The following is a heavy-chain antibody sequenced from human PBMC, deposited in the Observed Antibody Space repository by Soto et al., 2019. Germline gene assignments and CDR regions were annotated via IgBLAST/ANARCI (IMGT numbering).Heavy chain of an antibody. CDR3: AKGPTIFGVVITFEYYYGMEI. CDR1: GIILSSSA. J-gene: IGHJ6*02. CDR2: ISASGAKT. V-gene: IGHV3-23*01. D-gene: IGHD3-3*01. Sequence: EVQVLESGGGLIQAGGSLRLSCTASGIILSSSAMSWVRQAPGKGLEWVSAISASGAKTYYADSVKGRFTISGDNSKNTVYLQMNSLRGEDTAVYYCAKGPTIFGVVITFEYYYGMEIWGQGTTVTVSS.